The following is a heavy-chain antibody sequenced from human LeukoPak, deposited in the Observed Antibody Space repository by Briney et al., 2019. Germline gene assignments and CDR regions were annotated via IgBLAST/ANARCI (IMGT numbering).Heavy chain of an antibody. CDR3: TKDMTAWLGYYYYYGMDV. D-gene: IGHD6-19*01. CDR2: ISGDGGST. Sequence: PGGSLRLSCAASGFTFDDYAMHWVRQAPGKGLEWVSLISGDGGSTYYADSVKGRFTISRDNSKNSLYLQMNSLRTEDTALYYCTKDMTAWLGYYYYYGMDVWGQGTTVTVSS. J-gene: IGHJ6*02. CDR1: GFTFDDYA. V-gene: IGHV3-43*02.